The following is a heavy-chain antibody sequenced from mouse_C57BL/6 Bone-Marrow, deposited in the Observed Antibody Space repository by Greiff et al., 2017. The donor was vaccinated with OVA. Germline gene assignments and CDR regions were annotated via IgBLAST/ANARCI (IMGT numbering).Heavy chain of an antibody. CDR1: GFNIKNTY. CDR3: AREGIYYGNPSYWYFDV. Sequence: VQLQQSVAELVRPGASVKLSCTASGFNIKNTYMHWVKQRPEQGLEWIGRIDPANGNTKYAPKFQGKATITADTASNTAYLQLSSLTSEDTAIYYCAREGIYYGNPSYWYFDVWGTGTTVTVSS. V-gene: IGHV14-3*01. J-gene: IGHJ1*03. CDR2: IDPANGNT. D-gene: IGHD2-1*01.